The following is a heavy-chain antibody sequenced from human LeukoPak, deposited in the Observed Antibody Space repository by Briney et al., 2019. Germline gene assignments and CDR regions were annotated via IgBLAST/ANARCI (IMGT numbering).Heavy chain of an antibody. CDR3: AKGATVSRKGYLDY. CDR2: ISGSGGST. J-gene: IGHJ4*02. D-gene: IGHD4-17*01. CDR1: GFTISSYG. Sequence: GGSLRLSCAASGFTISSYGMSWVRQAPGKGLEWVSAISGSGGSTYYADSVKGRFTISRDNSKSTVYLQMNSLRAEDTAVYYCAKGATVSRKGYLDYWGQGILVTASS. V-gene: IGHV3-23*01.